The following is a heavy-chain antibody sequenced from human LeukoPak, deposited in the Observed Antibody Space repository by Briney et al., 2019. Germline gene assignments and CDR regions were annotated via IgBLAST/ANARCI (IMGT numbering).Heavy chain of an antibody. CDR1: GGSISSYC. D-gene: IGHD1-26*01. CDR3: ARYIVSYPHDAFDI. CDR2: IYYSGST. V-gene: IGHV4-59*01. J-gene: IGHJ3*02. Sequence: SETLSLTCTVSGGSISSYCWSWIRQPPGKGLEWIGYIYYSGSTSYNPSLKSRVTISVDTSKKQFSLKLSSVTAADTAFYYCARYIVSYPHDAFDIWGQGTMVTVSS.